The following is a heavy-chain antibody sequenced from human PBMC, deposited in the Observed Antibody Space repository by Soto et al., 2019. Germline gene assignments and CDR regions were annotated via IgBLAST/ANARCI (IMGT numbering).Heavy chain of an antibody. CDR1: GYTFTSYG. V-gene: IGHV1-18*01. CDR2: ISAYNGNT. J-gene: IGHJ4*02. CDR3: ARGAGGYFDWLLPYYFDY. Sequence: SVKVSCKASGYTFTSYGISWVRQAPGQGLEWMGWISAYNGNTNYAQKLQGRVTMTTDTSTSTAYMELRSLRSDDTAVYYCARGAGGYFDWLLPYYFDYWGQGTLVTVSS. D-gene: IGHD3-9*01.